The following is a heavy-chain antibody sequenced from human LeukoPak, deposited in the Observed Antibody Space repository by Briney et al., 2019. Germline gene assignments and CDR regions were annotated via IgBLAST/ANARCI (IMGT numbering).Heavy chain of an antibody. J-gene: IGHJ6*02. Sequence: SETLSLTCAVYGGSFSGYYWSWIRQPPGKGLEWIGEINHSGSTNYNPSLKSRVTISVDTSKIQFSLKLSSVTAADTAVYYCARARITMVRGVMQYYYYYYGMDVWGQGTTVTVSS. CDR2: INHSGST. CDR1: GGSFSGYY. CDR3: ARARITMVRGVMQYYYYYYGMDV. V-gene: IGHV4-34*01. D-gene: IGHD3-10*01.